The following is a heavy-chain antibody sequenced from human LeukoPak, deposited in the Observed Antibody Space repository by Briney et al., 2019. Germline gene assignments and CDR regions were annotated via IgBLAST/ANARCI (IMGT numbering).Heavy chain of an antibody. D-gene: IGHD6-13*01. Sequence: GGSLRLSCAASGFIFTDYWMYWVRQAPGKGLEWVANIKQDGSEKYYVDSVKGRFTISRDNAKNSLYLQMNSLRAEDTAVYYCARVRSVIAAAGTGFDYWGQGTLVTVSS. CDR3: ARVRSVIAAAGTGFDY. J-gene: IGHJ4*02. CDR2: IKQDGSEK. V-gene: IGHV3-7*01. CDR1: GFIFTDYW.